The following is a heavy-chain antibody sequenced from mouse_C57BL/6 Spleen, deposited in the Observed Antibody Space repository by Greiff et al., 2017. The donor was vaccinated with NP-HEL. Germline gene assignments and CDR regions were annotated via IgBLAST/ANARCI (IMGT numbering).Heavy chain of an antibody. CDR1: GFTFSSYT. CDR3: ASPPATMVTTGVYWYFDV. CDR2: ISGGGGNT. V-gene: IGHV5-9*01. Sequence: DVKLVESGGGLVKPGGSLKLSCAASGFTFSSYTMSWVRQTPEKRLEWVATISGGGGNTYYPDSVKGRFTISRDNAKNTLYLQMSSLRSEDTALYYCASPPATMVTTGVYWYFDVWGTGTTVTVSS. D-gene: IGHD2-2*01. J-gene: IGHJ1*03.